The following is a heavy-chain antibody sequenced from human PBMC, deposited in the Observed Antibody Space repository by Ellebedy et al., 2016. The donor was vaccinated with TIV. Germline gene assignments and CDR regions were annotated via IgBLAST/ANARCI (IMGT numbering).Heavy chain of an antibody. D-gene: IGHD3-10*01. Sequence: AASVKVSCKASGGTFSSYDISWLRQAPGQRLEWMGRIIPILGIANDAQKFHGRVTITADKSTSTAYMELSRLRSEDTAVYYCARGFDGSGSYYYYGMDVWGQGTRVTVSS. J-gene: IGHJ6*02. CDR3: ARGFDGSGSYYYYGMDV. V-gene: IGHV1-69*04. CDR1: GGTFSSYD. CDR2: IIPILGIA.